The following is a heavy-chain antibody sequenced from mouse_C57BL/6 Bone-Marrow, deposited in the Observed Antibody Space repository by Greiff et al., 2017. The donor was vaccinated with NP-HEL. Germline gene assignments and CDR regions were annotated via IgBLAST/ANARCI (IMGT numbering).Heavy chain of an antibody. CDR3: ANLLLGYFDV. CDR2: IYPRSCNT. Sequence: QVQLKESGAELARPGASVKLSCKASGYTFTSYGISRVKQRTGQGLEWIGEIYPRSCNTYYHEKFKGKATLTADKSSSTAYMEPRSLTSEDSAVYFCANLLLGYFDVWGTGTTVTVSS. J-gene: IGHJ1*03. V-gene: IGHV1-81*01. CDR1: GYTFTSYG. D-gene: IGHD1-1*01.